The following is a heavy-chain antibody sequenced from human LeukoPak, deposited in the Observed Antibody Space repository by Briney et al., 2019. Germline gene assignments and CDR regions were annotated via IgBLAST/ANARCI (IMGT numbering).Heavy chain of an antibody. D-gene: IGHD7-27*01. J-gene: IGHJ4*02. CDR2: IYYSGST. Sequence: PSETLSLTCTVSGGSISSYYWSWIRQPPGKGLEWIGYIYYSGSTNYNPSLKSRITISVDTSKNQFSLKLSSVTAADTAVYYCARKNWGFHIYYFDYWGQGTLVTVSS. CDR3: ARKNWGFHIYYFDY. CDR1: GGSISSYY. V-gene: IGHV4-59*01.